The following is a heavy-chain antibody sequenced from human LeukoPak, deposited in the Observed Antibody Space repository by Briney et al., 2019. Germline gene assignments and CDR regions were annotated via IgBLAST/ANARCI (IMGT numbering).Heavy chain of an antibody. CDR3: ARLPVAGTTFEDV. D-gene: IGHD6-19*01. V-gene: IGHV4-4*07. CDR1: ADSISNYY. Sequence: KASETLSLTCTVSADSISNYYWSWMRQPPGKGLEWLGRIYTSGSATYNPSLKSRVTMSVDTSKNEFSLKLSSVTAADTAVYYCARLPVAGTTFEDVWGQGTTVTVSS. J-gene: IGHJ6*02. CDR2: IYTSGSA.